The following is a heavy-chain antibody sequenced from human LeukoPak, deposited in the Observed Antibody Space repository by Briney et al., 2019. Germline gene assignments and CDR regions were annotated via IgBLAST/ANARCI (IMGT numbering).Heavy chain of an antibody. CDR3: ARVKSPRLIYYYDSSGYHRPAGGYFDY. CDR2: INHSGST. J-gene: IGHJ4*02. CDR1: GGSFSGYY. D-gene: IGHD3-22*01. Sequence: SETLSLTCAVYGGSFSGYYWSWIRQPPGKGLEWIGEINHSGSTNYNPSLKSRVTISVDTSKNQFSLKLSSVTAADTAVYYCARVKSPRLIYYYDSSGYHRPAGGYFDYWGQGTLVTVSS. V-gene: IGHV4-34*01.